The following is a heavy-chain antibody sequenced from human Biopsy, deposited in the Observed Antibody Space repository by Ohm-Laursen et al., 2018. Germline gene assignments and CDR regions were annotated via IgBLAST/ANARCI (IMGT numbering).Heavy chain of an antibody. Sequence: GSLRLSCAAPGFTFNDYAMNWIRQTPEKGLEWVSVVGGGGRLTDHTDFADSVRGRFTISRDNSKNKLYLDMINLRAADTAIYYCARDRGYYSDRTVPGYFDLWGRGTLVTVSS. D-gene: IGHD3-22*01. CDR1: GFTFNDYA. V-gene: IGHV3-23*01. CDR3: ARDRGYYSDRTVPGYFDL. CDR2: VGGGGRLTDHT. J-gene: IGHJ2*01.